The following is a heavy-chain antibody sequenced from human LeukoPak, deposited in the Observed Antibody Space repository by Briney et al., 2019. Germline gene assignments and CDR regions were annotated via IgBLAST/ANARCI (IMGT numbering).Heavy chain of an antibody. CDR3: AKDLWSGYYGDYEYYGMDV. V-gene: IGHV3-23*01. CDR2: ISGSGGST. J-gene: IGHJ6*02. D-gene: IGHD3/OR15-3a*01. Sequence: GGSLRLSCAASGFTLSSYAMSWVRQAPGKGLEWVSAISGSGGSTYYADSVKGRFTISRDNSKNTLYLHMNSLRAEDTAVYYCAKDLWSGYYGDYEYYGMDVWGQGTTVTVSS. CDR1: GFTLSSYA.